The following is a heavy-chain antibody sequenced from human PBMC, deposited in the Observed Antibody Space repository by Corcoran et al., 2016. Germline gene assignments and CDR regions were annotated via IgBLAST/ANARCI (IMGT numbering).Heavy chain of an antibody. CDR2: LYSGGAT. CDR3: AKSTYLYDNTGSWAFDI. D-gene: IGHD3-22*01. J-gene: IGHJ3*02. V-gene: IGHV3-53*01. Sequence: EVQLVESGGGLIQPGGSLRLSCAASEFTVSSNYMSWVRQAPGKGLVWVSVLYSGGATYYADSVKGRFTISRDDSKNTLYLQMNDLRAEGTAVYYCAKSTYLYDNTGSWAFDIWGQGTMVTVSS. CDR1: EFTVSSNY.